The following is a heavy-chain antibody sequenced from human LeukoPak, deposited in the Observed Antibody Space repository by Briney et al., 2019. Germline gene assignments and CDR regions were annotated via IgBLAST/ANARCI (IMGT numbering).Heavy chain of an antibody. CDR3: ARGNYYDGSGYFNDAFDI. Sequence: PSETQSLTCTVSGGSISSDNYYWGWIRQPPGKGLEFIGSIYYSGSTYYDPSLKSRVTISVDTSKNQFSLKLSSVTAADTAVYYCARGNYYDGSGYFNDAFDIWGQGTMVTVSS. J-gene: IGHJ3*02. D-gene: IGHD3-22*01. CDR2: IYYSGST. V-gene: IGHV4-39*07. CDR1: GGSISSDNYY.